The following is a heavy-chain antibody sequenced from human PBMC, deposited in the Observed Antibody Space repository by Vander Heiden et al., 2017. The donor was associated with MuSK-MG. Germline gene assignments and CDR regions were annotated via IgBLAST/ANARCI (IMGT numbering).Heavy chain of an antibody. CDR3: AKGHSSRWYSSFDAFDI. Sequence: EVQLVESGGGLVQPGRSLRLSCAASGFTFDDYAMHWVRQAPGKGLEWVSGISWNSGSIGYADSVKGRFTISRDNAKNSLYLQMNSLRAEDTALYYCAKGHSSRWYSSFDAFDIWGQGTMVTVSS. CDR1: GFTFDDYA. CDR2: ISWNSGSI. J-gene: IGHJ3*02. D-gene: IGHD6-13*01. V-gene: IGHV3-9*01.